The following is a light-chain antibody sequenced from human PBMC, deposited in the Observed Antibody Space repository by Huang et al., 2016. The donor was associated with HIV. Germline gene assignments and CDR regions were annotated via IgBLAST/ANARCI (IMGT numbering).Light chain of an antibody. J-gene: IGKJ2*03. CDR2: GAS. CDR1: QTVTNNY. CDR3: QQFGSSPPYS. Sequence: IVLTQSPDTLSLSPGERATLSCRASQTVTNNYLAWYQQRPGQAPRLLIYGASTRATGIPDRFSGSGSGTDFTLTISRLEPKDFVVYYCQQFGSSPPYSFGQGTKLETK. V-gene: IGKV3-20*01.